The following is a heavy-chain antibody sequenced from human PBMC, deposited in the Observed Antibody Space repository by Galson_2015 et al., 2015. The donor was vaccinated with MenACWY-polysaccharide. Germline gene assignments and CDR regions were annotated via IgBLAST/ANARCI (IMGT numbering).Heavy chain of an antibody. Sequence: SVKVSCKVSGYSFKNYAIYWVRQAPGQGLEWMGWIDTNTASPTYAQGFTGRFVFSLDTSISTAFLQISSLKAEDTAVYFCAREHQLGYYYGLDVWGQGTTVTVSS. CDR1: GYSFKNYA. CDR3: AREHQLGYYYGLDV. J-gene: IGHJ6*02. D-gene: IGHD1-1*01. V-gene: IGHV7-4-1*02. CDR2: IDTNTASP.